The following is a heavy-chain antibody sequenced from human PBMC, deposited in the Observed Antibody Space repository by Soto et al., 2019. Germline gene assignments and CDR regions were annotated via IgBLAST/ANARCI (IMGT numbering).Heavy chain of an antibody. CDR3: ARVPMVRGVICYFDY. J-gene: IGHJ4*02. Sequence: TETLSLTCAVSGYSISSGYYWGWIRQPPGKGLEWIGSIYHSGSAYYNPSLKSRVTISVDTSKNQFSLKLSSVTAADTAVYYCARVPMVRGVICYFDYWGQGTLVTVSS. V-gene: IGHV4-38-2*01. CDR1: GYSISSGYY. CDR2: IYHSGSA. D-gene: IGHD3-10*01.